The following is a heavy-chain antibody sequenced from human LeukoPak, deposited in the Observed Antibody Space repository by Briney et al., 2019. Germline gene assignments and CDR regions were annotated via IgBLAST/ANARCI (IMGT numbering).Heavy chain of an antibody. CDR2: IKEEGSEK. V-gene: IGHV3-7*01. Sequence: GGSLRLSCAVSGFTFSSYWMSWVRQAPGKGLEWVASIKEEGSEKHYVDSVKGRFTISRDNAKNSLYLQMNSLRAEDTAVYYCARDLWEYDSSGYLVWGQGTLVTVSS. D-gene: IGHD3-22*01. CDR1: GFTFSSYW. CDR3: ARDLWEYDSSGYLV. J-gene: IGHJ4*02.